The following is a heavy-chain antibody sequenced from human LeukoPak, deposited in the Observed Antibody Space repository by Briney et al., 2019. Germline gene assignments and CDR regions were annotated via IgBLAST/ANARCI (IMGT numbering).Heavy chain of an antibody. Sequence: PGGSLRLSCAVSGFPVSSYAMGWVRQAPGKGLEWVSSILMTVGTTWYADSVKGRFTISRDDSENTLYLQMTSLRAEDTALYYCAKFPNTGWYFDSWGQGTLVTVSS. CDR2: ILMTVGTT. CDR3: AKFPNTGWYFDS. V-gene: IGHV3-23*01. J-gene: IGHJ4*02. CDR1: GFPVSSYA. D-gene: IGHD6-19*01.